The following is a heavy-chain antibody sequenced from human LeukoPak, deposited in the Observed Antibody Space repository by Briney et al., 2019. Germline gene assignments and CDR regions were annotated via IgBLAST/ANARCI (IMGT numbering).Heavy chain of an antibody. V-gene: IGHV3-7*03. CDR3: VRGPHIAATSY. Sequence: GGSLRLSCVASGFSFNNYRMTWVRQAPGKGLEWVANIKQDGSEKQYVDSVKGRFAISRDNAKKSLYLQINTLRAEDTAVYYCVRGPHIAATSYWGQGTLVTVSS. J-gene: IGHJ4*02. CDR1: GFSFNNYR. D-gene: IGHD6-25*01. CDR2: IKQDGSEK.